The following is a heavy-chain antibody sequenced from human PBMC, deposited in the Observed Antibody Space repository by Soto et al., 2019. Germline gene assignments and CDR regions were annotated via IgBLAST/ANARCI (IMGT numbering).Heavy chain of an antibody. CDR3: GPKGPIDY. CDR1: GFTFSSYS. Sequence: GGSLRLSCAASGFTFSSYSMNWVRQAPGKGLEWVSSISSSSSYIYYADSVKGRFTISIDHAKNSLYLQMNSLRAEDTAVYYCGPKGPIDYSCQGTLVTLSS. CDR2: ISSSSSYI. J-gene: IGHJ4*02. V-gene: IGHV3-21*01.